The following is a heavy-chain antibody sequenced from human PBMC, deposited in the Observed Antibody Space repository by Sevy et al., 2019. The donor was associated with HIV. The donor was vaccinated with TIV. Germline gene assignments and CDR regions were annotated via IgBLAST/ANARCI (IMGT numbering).Heavy chain of an antibody. D-gene: IGHD2-15*01. CDR3: ARGVSTPFQAPTEYYFDY. Sequence: GGSLRLSCAASGFTFSSYWMSWVRQAPGKGLEWVANIKQDGSEKYYGDSVKGRFTISRDNAKNSLYLQMNSLRAEDTAVYYCARGVSTPFQAPTEYYFDYWGQGTLVTVSS. CDR2: IKQDGSEK. CDR1: GFTFSSYW. V-gene: IGHV3-7*04. J-gene: IGHJ4*02.